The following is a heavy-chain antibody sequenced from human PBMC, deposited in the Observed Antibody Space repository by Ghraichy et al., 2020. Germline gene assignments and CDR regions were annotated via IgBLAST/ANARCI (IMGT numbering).Heavy chain of an antibody. CDR3: ARDIKSSYWSYYFFAMDV. Sequence: GGSLRLSCAASGFTFSRYGMHWVRQAPGKGLEWVAVISHDGNSQYYADSVKGRFTISRDNSKNTVFLQMNSLRGGDTAVYYCARDIKSSYWSYYFFAMDVWGHGTTVTVSS. V-gene: IGHV3-30*03. J-gene: IGHJ6*02. D-gene: IGHD2-8*02. CDR2: ISHDGNSQ. CDR1: GFTFSRYG.